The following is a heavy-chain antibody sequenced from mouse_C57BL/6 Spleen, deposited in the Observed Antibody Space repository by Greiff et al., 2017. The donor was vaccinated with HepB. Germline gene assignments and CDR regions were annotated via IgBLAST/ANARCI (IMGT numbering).Heavy chain of an antibody. CDR3: TKDDYGSSYDYFDY. CDR1: GFNIKDYY. Sequence: VQLQQSGAELVRPGASVKLSCTASGFNIKDYYMHWVKQRPEQGLEWIGRIDPEDGDTEYAPKFQGKATMTADTSSNTAYLQLSSLTSEDTAVYYCTKDDYGSSYDYFDYWGQGTTLTVSS. J-gene: IGHJ2*01. V-gene: IGHV14-1*01. D-gene: IGHD1-1*01. CDR2: IDPEDGDT.